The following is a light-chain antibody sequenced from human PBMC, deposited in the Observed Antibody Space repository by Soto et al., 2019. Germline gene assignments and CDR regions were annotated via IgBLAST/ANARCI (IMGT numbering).Light chain of an antibody. CDR3: CSYAGAFTYV. CDR1: SSDVGGYSY. J-gene: IGLJ1*01. Sequence: ALAQPRSVSGSPGHSVTISCTGTSSDVGGYSYVSWYQQHPGKAPKLMISDVSKRPSGVPDRFSGSKFGNTASLTISGLQAEDEADYYCCSYAGAFTYVFGSGTKV. CDR2: DVS. V-gene: IGLV2-11*01.